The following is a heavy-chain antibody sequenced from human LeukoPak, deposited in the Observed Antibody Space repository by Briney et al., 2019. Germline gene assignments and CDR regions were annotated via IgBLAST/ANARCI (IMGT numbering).Heavy chain of an antibody. CDR1: GFTFSTYA. CDR3: ARLRPYSSSWYAYYGMDV. V-gene: IGHV3-23*01. J-gene: IGHJ6*02. CDR2: ISSGGGFT. Sequence: GGSLRLSCAASGFTFSTYAMSWVRQAPGKGLEWVSTISSGGGFTYYSDSVKGRFTISRDNAKNSLYLQMNSLRAEETAVYYCARLRPYSSSWYAYYGMDVWGQGTTVTVSS. D-gene: IGHD6-13*01.